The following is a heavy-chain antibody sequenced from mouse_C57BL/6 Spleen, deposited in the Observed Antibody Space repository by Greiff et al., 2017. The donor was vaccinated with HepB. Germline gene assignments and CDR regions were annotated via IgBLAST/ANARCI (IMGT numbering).Heavy chain of an antibody. V-gene: IGHV1-82*01. CDR2: IYPGDGDT. J-gene: IGHJ4*01. CDR3: ARSPLNYDAMDY. CDR1: GYAFSSSW. D-gene: IGHD2-1*01. Sequence: VQLQQSGPELVKPGASVKISCKASGYAFSSSWMNWVKQRPGKGLEWIGRIYPGDGDTNYNGKFKGKATLTADKSSSTAYMQLSSLTSEDSAVYFCARSPLNYDAMDYWGQGTSVTVSS.